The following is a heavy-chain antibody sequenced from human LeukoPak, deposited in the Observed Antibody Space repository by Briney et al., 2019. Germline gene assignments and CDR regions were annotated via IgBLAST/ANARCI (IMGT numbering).Heavy chain of an antibody. CDR3: AGIGYCSSTSCYNGDYYYYYMDV. CDR1: GGSFSGYY. Sequence: SETLSLTCAVYGGSFSGYYWSWIRQPPGKGLEWIGEINHSGSTNYNPSLKSRVTISVDTSKNQFSLKLSSVTAADTAVYYCAGIGYCSSTSCYNGDYYYYYMDVWGKGTTVTVSS. D-gene: IGHD2-2*02. J-gene: IGHJ6*03. CDR2: INHSGST. V-gene: IGHV4-34*01.